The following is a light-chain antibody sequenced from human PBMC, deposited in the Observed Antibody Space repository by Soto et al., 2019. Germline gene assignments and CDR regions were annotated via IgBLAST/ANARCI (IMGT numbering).Light chain of an antibody. CDR3: QQYTNWPPYT. CDR1: QSVSRN. Sequence: EIVMTQSPATLSVSPGERATLSCRASQSVSRNLAWYQQKPGQAPRLLISGASTRATGIPARFSGSGSGTEFTLTISSLQSEDLAVYYCQQYTNWPPYTFGQGNKLEIK. CDR2: GAS. V-gene: IGKV3-15*01. J-gene: IGKJ2*01.